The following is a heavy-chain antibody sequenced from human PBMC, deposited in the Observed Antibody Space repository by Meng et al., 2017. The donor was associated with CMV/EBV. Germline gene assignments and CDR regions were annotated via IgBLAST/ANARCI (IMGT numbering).Heavy chain of an antibody. V-gene: IGHV3-21*01. CDR3: ATDPNWGTL. J-gene: IGHJ4*02. Sequence: EVLLVDFGGGLVKPGGSLRLCWAVSQLIFSTYDMNWVRQAPGKGLEWVASIGRSGTDIAYSDSVRGRFTISRDIPKNSLYLQMNSLRVEDTAVYYCATDPNWGTLWGQGALVTVSS. D-gene: IGHD7-27*01. CDR2: IGRSGTDI. CDR1: QLIFSTYD.